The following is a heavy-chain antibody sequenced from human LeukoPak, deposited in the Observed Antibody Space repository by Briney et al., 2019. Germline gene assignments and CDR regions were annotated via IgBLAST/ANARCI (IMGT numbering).Heavy chain of an antibody. CDR1: DDSITMYY. CDR2: VDHTGST. D-gene: IGHD1-1*01. Sequence: SETLSLTCTVSDDSITMYYWTWIRQPPGKGLEWIGNVDHTGSTNFNPSLNGRVSISRDTSKNLFSLRLRSVTAADTAVYFCARGRVSSSTWYSTYYYYFYMDVWGKGTTVTVSS. V-gene: IGHV4-59*01. J-gene: IGHJ6*03. CDR3: ARGRVSSSTWYSTYYYYFYMDV.